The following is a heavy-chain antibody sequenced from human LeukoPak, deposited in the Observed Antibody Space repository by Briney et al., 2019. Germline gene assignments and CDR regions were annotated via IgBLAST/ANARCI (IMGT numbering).Heavy chain of an antibody. J-gene: IGHJ4*02. CDR2: ISAYNGNT. Sequence: ASVSVSCKAPGYTFTSYGISWVRQAPGQGLEWMGWISAYNGNTNYAQKLQGRVTMTTDTSTSTAYMELRSLRSDDTAVYYCATDLVAGYYFDYWGQGTLVTVSS. CDR3: ATDLVAGYYFDY. D-gene: IGHD2-21*01. V-gene: IGHV1-18*01. CDR1: GYTFTSYG.